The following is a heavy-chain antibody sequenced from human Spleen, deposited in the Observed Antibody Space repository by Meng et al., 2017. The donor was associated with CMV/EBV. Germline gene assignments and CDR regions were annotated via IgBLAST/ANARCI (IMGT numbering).Heavy chain of an antibody. V-gene: IGHV3-53*05. D-gene: IGHD3-22*01. CDR1: GFTVSNNY. Sequence: GESLKISCEASGFTVSNNYINWVRQAPGKGLEWVSIAYKGGSTFYADSVKGRFTISRDNSKNTLSLQMNTLRAEDTAVYYCASGYYYDSSGGYYSYGMDVWGQGTTVTVSS. CDR3: ASGYYYDSSGGYYSYGMDV. J-gene: IGHJ6*02. CDR2: AYKGGST.